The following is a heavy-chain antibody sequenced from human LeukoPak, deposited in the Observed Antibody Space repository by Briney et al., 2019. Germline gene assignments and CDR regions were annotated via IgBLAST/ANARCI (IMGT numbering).Heavy chain of an antibody. Sequence: PGGSLRLSCAASGITFSSYGMSWVRQAPGKGLEWVSSINSDGSSTSYADSVKGRFTISRDNAKNTLYLQMNSLRAEDTAVYYCARVGATMGGYWGQGTLVTVSS. D-gene: IGHD1-26*01. CDR3: ARVGATMGGY. J-gene: IGHJ4*02. CDR2: INSDGSST. CDR1: GITFSSYG. V-gene: IGHV3-74*01.